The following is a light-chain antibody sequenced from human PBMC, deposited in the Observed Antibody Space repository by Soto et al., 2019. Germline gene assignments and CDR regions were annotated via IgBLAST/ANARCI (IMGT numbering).Light chain of an antibody. CDR2: LEGSGSY. CDR3: ETFDTNVVV. J-gene: IGLJ2*01. Sequence: QPVLTQSSSASASLGSSVKLTCTLSSGHSTYIIAWHQQQPGKAPRYLMKLEGSGSYNKGSGIPDRFSGSSSGADRYLTISPLHFEYEAYYYCETFDTNVVVFGGGTKLTVL. V-gene: IGLV4-60*02. CDR1: SGHSTYI.